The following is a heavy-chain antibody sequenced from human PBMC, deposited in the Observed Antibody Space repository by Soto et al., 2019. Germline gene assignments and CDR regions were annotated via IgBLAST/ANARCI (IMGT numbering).Heavy chain of an antibody. CDR3: ARQGRECSSSSCSDYHRYCLDL. Sequence: GGSLRLSCAASGFTFSNAWMSWVRQPPGPGLEWVGRIKSKTGGGTTDYAAPVKGRFTNSRVDSKNTLYLQMNSLKTEDTAVYFCARQGRECSSSSCSDYHRYCLDLWGQGTTVTVSS. D-gene: IGHD2-15*01. V-gene: IGHV3-15*01. J-gene: IGHJ6*02. CDR2: IKSKTGGGTT. CDR1: GFTFSNAW.